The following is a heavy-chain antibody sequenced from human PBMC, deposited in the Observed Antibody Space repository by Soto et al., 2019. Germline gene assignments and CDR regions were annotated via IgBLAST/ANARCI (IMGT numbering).Heavy chain of an antibody. CDR1: GGSISSSSYY. Sequence: QLQLQESGPGLVKPSETLSLTCTVSGGSISSSSYYWGWIRQPPGKGLEWIGSTYYSGSTYYNPSPKSRITISVDTSKNQFSLKLSSVTAADTAVYYCARQGVRYYGSGSYFSVNWFDPWCQGTLVTVSS. CDR2: TYYSGST. J-gene: IGHJ5*02. D-gene: IGHD3-10*01. V-gene: IGHV4-39*01. CDR3: ARQGVRYYGSGSYFSVNWFDP.